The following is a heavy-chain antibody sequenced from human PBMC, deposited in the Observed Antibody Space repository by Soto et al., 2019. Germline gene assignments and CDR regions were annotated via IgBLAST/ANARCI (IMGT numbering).Heavy chain of an antibody. CDR1: GFTFSNYE. V-gene: IGHV3-48*03. D-gene: IGHD6-13*01. CDR3: ARWSARSSAGSFDF. Sequence: GGSLRLSCAASGFTFSNYEMNWVRQAPGKGLEWVSYIRSSGSTIYYADSVKGRFTISRDNAKNSLYLQMNSLRAEDTAVYYCARWSARSSAGSFDFWGRGTLVTVSS. J-gene: IGHJ4*02. CDR2: IRSSGSTI.